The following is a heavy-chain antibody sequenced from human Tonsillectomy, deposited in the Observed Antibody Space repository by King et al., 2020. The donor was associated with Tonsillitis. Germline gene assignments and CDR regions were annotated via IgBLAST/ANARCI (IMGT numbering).Heavy chain of an antibody. CDR1: GSTFSSYA. J-gene: IGHJ4*02. D-gene: IGHD2/OR15-2a*01. CDR2: ISYDGSNK. Sequence: VQLVESGGGVAQPGRSRRPPCAASGSTFSSYAMPWARQAPAKGLEWVPFISYDGSNKYYADSVKGRFTISRDNSKNTLYLQMNSLRAEDTAVYYCAKDLWGIYSTEVSFDYWGQGTLVTVSS. CDR3: AKDLWGIYSTEVSFDY. V-gene: IGHV3-30*18.